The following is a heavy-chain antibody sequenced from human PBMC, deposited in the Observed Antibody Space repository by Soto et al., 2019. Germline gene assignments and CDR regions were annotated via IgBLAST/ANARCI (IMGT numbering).Heavy chain of an antibody. V-gene: IGHV4-34*01. CDR2: INHSGST. CDR3: AREGVTHAFDI. D-gene: IGHD5-18*01. Sequence: SETLSLTCAVYGGSFSGYYWSWIRQPPGKGLEWIGEINHSGSTNYNPSLKSRVTISVDTSKNQFSLRLSSVTAADTAVYYCAREGVTHAFDIWGQGTMVTVSS. J-gene: IGHJ3*02. CDR1: GGSFSGYY.